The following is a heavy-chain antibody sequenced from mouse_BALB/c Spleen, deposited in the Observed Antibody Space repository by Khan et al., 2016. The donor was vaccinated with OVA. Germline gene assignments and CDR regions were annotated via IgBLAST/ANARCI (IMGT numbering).Heavy chain of an antibody. CDR3: ALYYDGRAWFAY. D-gene: IGHD1-1*01. Sequence: QVQLKQSGPGLVAPSQSLSITCTVSGFSLTSYGVGWVRQPPGKGLEWLGVTWGDGSTNYHSALISRLNINKDNSKSQVFLKLNSLQTDDTATYYCALYYDGRAWFAYWGQGTLVTVSA. V-gene: IGHV2-3*01. CDR1: GFSLTSYG. J-gene: IGHJ3*01. CDR2: TWGDGST.